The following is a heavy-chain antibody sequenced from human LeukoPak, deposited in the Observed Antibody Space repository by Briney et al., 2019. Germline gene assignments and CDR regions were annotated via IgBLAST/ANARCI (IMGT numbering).Heavy chain of an antibody. Sequence: GASVKVSCKASGGTFSSYAISWLRQAPGQGLEWMGRIIPIFGTANYAQKFQGRVTITTDESTSTAYMELSSLRSEDTAVYYCARDDYGGTSGFDIWGQGTMVTVSS. V-gene: IGHV1-69*05. D-gene: IGHD4-23*01. J-gene: IGHJ3*02. CDR3: ARDDYGGTSGFDI. CDR2: IIPIFGTA. CDR1: GGTFSSYA.